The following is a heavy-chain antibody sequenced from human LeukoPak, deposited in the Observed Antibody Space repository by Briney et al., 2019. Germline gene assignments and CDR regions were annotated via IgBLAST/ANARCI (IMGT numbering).Heavy chain of an antibody. CDR2: INPNSGGT. CDR3: ARAPVGYYDSSGYYRLGYFDY. J-gene: IGHJ4*02. CDR1: GYTFTGYY. Sequence: GASVKVSCKASGYTFTGYYMHWVRQAPGQGFEWMGWINPNSGGTNYAQKFQGRVTMTRDTSISTAYMELSRLRSDDTAVYYCARAPVGYYDSSGYYRLGYFDYWGQGTLVTVSS. V-gene: IGHV1-2*02. D-gene: IGHD3-22*01.